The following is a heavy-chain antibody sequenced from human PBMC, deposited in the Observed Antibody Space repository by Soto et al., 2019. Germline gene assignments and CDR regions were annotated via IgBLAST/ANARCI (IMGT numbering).Heavy chain of an antibody. D-gene: IGHD1-1*01. Sequence: PSETLSLTCALYGGSFDGYYWSWVRQSPGKGLEWIGEIYHSGSSYSNPSLKSRLSMSVDTSKNQFSLTMKSVTAADTGVYYCASHPLNWSDADSWGQGVLVTVSS. CDR3: ASHPLNWSDADS. V-gene: IGHV4-34*01. J-gene: IGHJ4*02. CDR1: GGSFDGYY. CDR2: IYHSGSS.